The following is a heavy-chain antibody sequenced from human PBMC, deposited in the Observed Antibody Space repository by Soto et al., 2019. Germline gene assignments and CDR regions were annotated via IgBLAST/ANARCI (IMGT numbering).Heavy chain of an antibody. D-gene: IGHD3-9*01. V-gene: IGHV4-34*01. CDR1: GGSFSGYY. CDR2: INDRGSI. J-gene: IGHJ2*01. CDR3: ARQSHDIWTGPTCVWYFDI. Sequence: QVQLQQWGAGPLRPLETLSLTCGVSGGSFSGYYWAWIRQSPGKGLEWIGEINDRGSINYNPSLKSRVGISVDPSKNPYSLSLASVTAADTAVYYCARQSHDIWTGPTCVWYFDIWGRGTLVTVSS.